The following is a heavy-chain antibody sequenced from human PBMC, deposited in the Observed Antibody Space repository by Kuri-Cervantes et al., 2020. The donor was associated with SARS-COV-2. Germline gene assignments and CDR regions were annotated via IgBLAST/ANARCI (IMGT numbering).Heavy chain of an antibody. Sequence: GESLKISCAASGFTVSSNYMSWVRQAPGKGLEWVSAISGSGGSTYYADSVKGRFTISRDNSKNTLYLLMNSLRAEDTAVYYCASRPLLTPDAFDIWGQGTGVTVSS. V-gene: IGHV3-23*01. CDR3: ASRPLLTPDAFDI. CDR1: GFTVSSNY. J-gene: IGHJ3*02. CDR2: ISGSGGST.